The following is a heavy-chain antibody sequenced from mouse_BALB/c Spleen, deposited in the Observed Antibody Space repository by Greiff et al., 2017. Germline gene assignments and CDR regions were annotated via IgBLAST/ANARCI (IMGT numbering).Heavy chain of an antibody. CDR1: GFTFSSFG. CDR2: ISSGSSTI. D-gene: IGHD2-14*01. CDR3: ARSVYYRAMDY. J-gene: IGHJ4*01. V-gene: IGHV5-17*02. Sequence: EVKVEESGGGLVQPGGSRKLSCAASGFTFSSFGMHWVRQAPEKGLEWVAYISSGSSTIYYADTVKGRFTISRDNPKNTLFLQMTSLRSEDTAMYYCARSVYYRAMDYWGQGTSVTVSS.